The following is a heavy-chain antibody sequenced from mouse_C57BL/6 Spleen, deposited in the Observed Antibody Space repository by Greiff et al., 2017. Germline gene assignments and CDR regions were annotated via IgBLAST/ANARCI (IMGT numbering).Heavy chain of an antibody. CDR3: VSHNVYFDY. CDR2: IRSKSNNYAT. V-gene: IGHV10-1*01. Sequence: EVQLQESGGGLVQPKGSLKLSCAASGFSFNTYAMNWVRQAPGKGLEWVARIRSKSNNYATYYADSVKDRFTISRDDSESMLYLQMNNLKTEDTAVYYCVSHNVYFDYWGQGTTLTVSS. CDR1: GFSFNTYA. J-gene: IGHJ2*01.